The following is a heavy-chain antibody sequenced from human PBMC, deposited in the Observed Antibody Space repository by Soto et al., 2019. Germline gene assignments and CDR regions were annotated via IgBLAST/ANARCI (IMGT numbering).Heavy chain of an antibody. J-gene: IGHJ4*02. D-gene: IGHD4-17*01. CDR3: ASIHGVDY. CDR2: ISSSSSYT. CDR1: VFTFSDYY. Sequence: GWSLRLSCASSVFTFSDYYMSWIRQAPGKGLEWVSYISSSSSYTNYADSAKGRFTISRDNAKNSLYLQMNSLRAEDTAVYYCASIHGVDYWGQGTLVTVSS. V-gene: IGHV3-11*06.